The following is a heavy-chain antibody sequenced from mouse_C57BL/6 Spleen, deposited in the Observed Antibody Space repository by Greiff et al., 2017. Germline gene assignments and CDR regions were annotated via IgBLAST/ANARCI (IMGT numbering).Heavy chain of an antibody. Sequence: VQLKESGAELVKPGASVKLSCTASGFNFKDYYMHWVKQRPEQGLEWIGRIDPEDGETNYAPKFKGKATMTADTSSNTAYLQLSSLTSEDTAVYCCARAYYGNYAVDDWGQGTTLTVSS. CDR3: ARAYYGNYAVDD. CDR2: IDPEDGET. J-gene: IGHJ2*01. CDR1: GFNFKDYY. V-gene: IGHV14-2*01. D-gene: IGHD2-10*01.